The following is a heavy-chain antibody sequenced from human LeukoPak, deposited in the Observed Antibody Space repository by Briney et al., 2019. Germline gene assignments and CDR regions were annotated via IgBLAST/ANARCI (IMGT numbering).Heavy chain of an antibody. J-gene: IGHJ4*02. CDR3: ARADDFGELWN. D-gene: IGHD3-10*01. Sequence: SETLSLTCTVSGGSISSYYWSWIRQPPGKGLEWIGYIYYSGSTNYNPSLKSRVTISVDTSKNQFSLRLSSVTAADTAVYSCARADDFGELWNWGQGTLVSVSS. CDR2: IYYSGST. CDR1: GGSISSYY. V-gene: IGHV4-59*01.